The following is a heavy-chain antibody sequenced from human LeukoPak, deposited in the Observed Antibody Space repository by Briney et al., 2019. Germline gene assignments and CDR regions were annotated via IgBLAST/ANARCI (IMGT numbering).Heavy chain of an antibody. CDR2: IYYSGST. V-gene: IGHV4-30-4*01. J-gene: IGHJ4*02. CDR1: GGSISSGDYY. D-gene: IGHD3-9*01. Sequence: PSQTLSLTCTVSGGSISSGDYYWSWIRQPPGKGLEWIGYIYYSGSTYYNPSLKSRVTISVDTSKNQFSLELSSVTAADTAVYYCARGISYYDILTGYYQPGYFDYWGQGTLVTVSS. CDR3: ARGISYYDILTGYYQPGYFDY.